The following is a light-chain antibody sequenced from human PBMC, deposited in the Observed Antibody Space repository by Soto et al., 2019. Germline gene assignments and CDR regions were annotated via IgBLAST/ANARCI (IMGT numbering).Light chain of an antibody. V-gene: IGKV3-11*01. CDR3: QQSYSWLRV. J-gene: IGKJ1*01. CDR2: SGY. CDR1: PSVSSS. Sequence: FVVTQSPDTLSLSPGERATLSCRASPSVSSSVAWYQHKPGQSPRLVIYSGYKRATGIPARFSGSGSGTDVTLTISGLEVDDFAIYYCQQSYSWLRVFGQGTKVEVK.